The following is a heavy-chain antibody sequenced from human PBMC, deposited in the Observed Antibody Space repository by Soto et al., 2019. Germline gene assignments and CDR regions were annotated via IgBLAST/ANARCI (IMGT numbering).Heavy chain of an antibody. CDR1: GYTLTELS. D-gene: IGHD3-22*01. V-gene: IGHV1-24*01. CDR3: ATFPLEYDSPRGFDY. Sequence: ASVKVSCKVSGYTLTELSMHWVRQAPGKGLEWMGGFDPEDGETIYAQKFQGRVTMTEDTSTDTAYMELSSLRSEDTAVYYCATFPLEYDSPRGFDYWGQGTLVTVSS. J-gene: IGHJ4*02. CDR2: FDPEDGET.